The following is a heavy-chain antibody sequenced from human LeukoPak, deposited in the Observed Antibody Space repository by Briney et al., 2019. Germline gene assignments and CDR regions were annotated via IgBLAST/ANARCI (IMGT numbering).Heavy chain of an antibody. Sequence: GGSLRLSCAASGFTFFIYAMGWVGQAPGKGLEWVSGVSGAGGYTYYADSVKGRFTISRDNSKNTLYLQMNSLRAEDTAVYYCAKDKVYVYGHSLPEDDYFYYLDVSGKGTTVTVSS. J-gene: IGHJ6*03. V-gene: IGHV3-23*01. CDR2: VSGAGGYT. D-gene: IGHD4-23*01. CDR1: GFTFFIYA. CDR3: AKDKVYVYGHSLPEDDYFYYLDV.